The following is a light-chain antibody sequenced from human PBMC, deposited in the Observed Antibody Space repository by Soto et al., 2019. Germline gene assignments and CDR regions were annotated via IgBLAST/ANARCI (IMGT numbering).Light chain of an antibody. J-gene: IGKJ4*01. CDR3: QQYNSWPPIT. CDR1: QSVSSN. V-gene: IGKV3-15*01. CDR2: GAS. Sequence: EMVMTQSPAILSVSPGERATLPCGASQSVSSNLAWYQRKPGQAPRLLIYGASTRATGIPARFSGSGSGTEFTLTISSLQSEDFAVYYCQQYNSWPPITFGGGTKVDIK.